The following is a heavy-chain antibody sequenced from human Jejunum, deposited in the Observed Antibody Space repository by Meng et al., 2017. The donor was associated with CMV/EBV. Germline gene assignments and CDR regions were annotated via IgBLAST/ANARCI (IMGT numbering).Heavy chain of an antibody. D-gene: IGHD2-2*01. Sequence: IRNVRWGSWVRPAPGKGLEWIGDVSPTESIHYNPSLKSRVTISGDRSKNQFSLKLNSVTAADTAVYYCARGRSTWSSYYAGTFDYWGQGTLVTVSS. CDR1: IRNVRW. J-gene: IGHJ4*02. V-gene: IGHV4-4*02. CDR3: ARGRSTWSSYYAGTFDY. CDR2: VSPTESI.